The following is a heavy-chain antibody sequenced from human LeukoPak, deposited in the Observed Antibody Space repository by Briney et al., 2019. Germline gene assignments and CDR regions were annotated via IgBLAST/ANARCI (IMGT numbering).Heavy chain of an antibody. Sequence: RGSPRLSRAASGFTLSDYYMSWGRHAPGKGLGWGSYISSSGNTINYADSVKGRFTNARDNANNSLYLQMNSLRAEDTAVYYYARDCTYGSGGSCYSATYNDYMDVWGKGTTVTVSS. D-gene: IGHD2-15*01. CDR2: ISSSGNTI. J-gene: IGHJ6*03. CDR1: GFTLSDYY. CDR3: ARDCTYGSGGSCYSATYNDYMDV. V-gene: IGHV3-11*01.